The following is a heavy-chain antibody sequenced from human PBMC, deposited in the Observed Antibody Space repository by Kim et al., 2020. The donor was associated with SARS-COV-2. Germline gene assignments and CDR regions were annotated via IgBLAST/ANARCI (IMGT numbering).Heavy chain of an antibody. D-gene: IGHD2-15*01. V-gene: IGHV3-53*01. CDR3: ARGFLGRATPQDY. Sequence: YEDSEKCRCTISRDNSKNTLNLQMNGLEAEDTAVYYCARGFLGRATPQDYWGQGTLVTVSS. J-gene: IGHJ4*02.